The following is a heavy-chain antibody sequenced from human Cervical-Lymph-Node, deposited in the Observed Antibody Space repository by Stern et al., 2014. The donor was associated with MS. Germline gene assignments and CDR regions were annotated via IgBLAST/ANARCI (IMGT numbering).Heavy chain of an antibody. Sequence: QLQLQESGPGLVKPSETLSLICTVSGDSFSNYYWSWIRQPPGKGLEWIGSIDYNGNTNNNPSLKSRVTLSVDVSKNQFSLKLTSVTAADTAVYYCARDLATLTSAFDIWGQGTMVTVSS. J-gene: IGHJ3*02. V-gene: IGHV4-59*01. D-gene: IGHD2-15*01. CDR2: IDYNGNT. CDR1: GDSFSNYY. CDR3: ARDLATLTSAFDI.